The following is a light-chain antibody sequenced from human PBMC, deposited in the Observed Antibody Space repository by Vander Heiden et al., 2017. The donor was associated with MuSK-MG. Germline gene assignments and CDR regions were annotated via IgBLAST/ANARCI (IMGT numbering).Light chain of an antibody. V-gene: IGKV3-20*01. CDR3: QQYANSRT. J-gene: IGKJ1*01. CDR1: QSITSNY. Sequence: EIVLTQSPGTLSLSPGERATLSCRASQSITSNYLAWYQHKPGQAPRLLIYGASSRASGIPDRFSGSGSGTDFTLTVSRLEPEDFAVYYWQQYANSRTFGQGTKVEIK. CDR2: GAS.